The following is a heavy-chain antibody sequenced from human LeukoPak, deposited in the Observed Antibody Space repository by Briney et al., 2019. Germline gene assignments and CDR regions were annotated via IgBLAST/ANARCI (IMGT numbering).Heavy chain of an antibody. CDR2: IWYDGSNK. CDR3: ARDRYGSETNWFDP. J-gene: IGHJ5*02. CDR1: GFTFDDYA. Sequence: GRSLRLSCAASGFTFDDYAMHWVRQAPGKGLEWVAVIWYDGSNKYYADSVKGRFTISRDNSKNTLYLQMNSLRAEDTAVYYCARDRYGSETNWFDPWGQGTLVTVSS. D-gene: IGHD3-10*01. V-gene: IGHV3-33*08.